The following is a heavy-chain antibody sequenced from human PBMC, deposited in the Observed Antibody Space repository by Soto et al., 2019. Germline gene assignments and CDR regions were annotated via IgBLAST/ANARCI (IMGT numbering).Heavy chain of an antibody. CDR3: ARDRGRYCSGGSCWGV. J-gene: IGHJ3*01. CDR1: GGTFSSYA. D-gene: IGHD2-15*01. CDR2: IIPIFGTA. V-gene: IGHV1-69*13. Sequence: GASVKVSCKASGGTFSSYAISWVRQAPGQGLEWMGGIIPIFGTANYAQKFQGRVTITADESTSTAYMELSSLRSEDTAVYYCARDRGRYCSGGSCWGVWGQGTMVTVSS.